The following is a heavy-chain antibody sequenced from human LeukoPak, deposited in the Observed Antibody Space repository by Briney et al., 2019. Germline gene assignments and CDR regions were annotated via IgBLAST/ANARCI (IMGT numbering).Heavy chain of an antibody. V-gene: IGHV3-21*01. CDR3: ARDLGNPYYPPGDY. D-gene: IGHD3-10*01. J-gene: IGHJ4*02. CDR2: ISSSSSYI. Sequence: GGSLRLSCAAPGFTVSSNYMSWVRQAPGKGLEWVSSISSSSSYIYYADSVKGRFTISRDNAKNSLYLQMNSLRAEDTAVYYCARDLGNPYYPPGDYWGQGTLVTVSS. CDR1: GFTVSSNY.